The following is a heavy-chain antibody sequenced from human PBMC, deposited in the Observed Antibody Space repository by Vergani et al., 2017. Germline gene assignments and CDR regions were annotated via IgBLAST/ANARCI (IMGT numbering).Heavy chain of an antibody. J-gene: IGHJ4*02. Sequence: QVQLAQSGAEVKKPGASVKVSCKVSGYTLTELSMHWVRQAPGKGLEWMGGFDPEDGETIYAQKFQGRVTMTEDTSTDTAYMELSSLRSEDTAVYYCATVKAGYSSSWNTLYYFDYWGQGTLVTVSS. V-gene: IGHV1-24*01. D-gene: IGHD6-13*01. CDR2: FDPEDGET. CDR3: ATVKAGYSSSWNTLYYFDY. CDR1: GYTLTELS.